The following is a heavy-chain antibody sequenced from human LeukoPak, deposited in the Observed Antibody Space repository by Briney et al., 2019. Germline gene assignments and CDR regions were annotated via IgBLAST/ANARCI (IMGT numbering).Heavy chain of an antibody. CDR1: GFTFSSYT. J-gene: IGHJ6*02. D-gene: IGHD2-2*01. V-gene: IGHV3-30-3*01. CDR3: AMPYCSTTSCFGEYFYYYAMDV. Sequence: GRSLRLSCAASGFTFSSYTIHWVRQPPGKGLEWVAVISFDGSNKYYADSVKGRFTISRDNTKNSLYLQMNSLRAEDTAVYYCAMPYCSTTSCFGEYFYYYAMDVWGQGTTVTVSS. CDR2: ISFDGSNK.